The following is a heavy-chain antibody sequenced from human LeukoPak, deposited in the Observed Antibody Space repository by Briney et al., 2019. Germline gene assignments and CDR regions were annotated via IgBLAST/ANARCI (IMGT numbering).Heavy chain of an antibody. CDR3: ARDYYGSGSYYNSDAFDI. V-gene: IGHV1-18*01. CDR1: GYTFTSYG. Sequence: GGSVKVSCKASGYTFTSYGISWVRQAPGQGLEWMGWISAYNGNTNYAQKLQGRVTMTTDTSTSTAYMELRSLRSDDTAVYYCARDYYGSGSYYNSDAFDIWGQGTMVTVSS. J-gene: IGHJ3*02. CDR2: ISAYNGNT. D-gene: IGHD3-10*01.